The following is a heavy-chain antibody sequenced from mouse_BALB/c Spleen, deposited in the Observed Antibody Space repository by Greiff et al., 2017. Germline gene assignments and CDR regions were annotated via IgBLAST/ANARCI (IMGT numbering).Heavy chain of an antibody. J-gene: IGHJ3*01. CDR1: GYTFTSYW. CDR3: TREGNYGNPLFAY. CDR2: IYPGSGST. D-gene: IGHD2-1*01. V-gene: IGHV1S22*01. Sequence: LQQPGSELVRPGASVKLSCKASGYTFTSYWMHWVKQRHGQGLEWIGNIYPGSGSTNYDEKFKSKGTLTVDTSSSTAYMHLSSLTSEDSAVYYCTREGNYGNPLFAYWGQGTLVTVSA.